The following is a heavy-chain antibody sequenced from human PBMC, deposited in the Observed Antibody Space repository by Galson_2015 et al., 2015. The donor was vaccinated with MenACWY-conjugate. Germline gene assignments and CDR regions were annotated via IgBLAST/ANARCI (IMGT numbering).Heavy chain of an antibody. Sequence: SLRLSCAASGFSVSSYYMSWVRQAPGKGPEWISVIRSAGSTVYADSVQGRFTTSRDTSKNAVFLQMSNLRAEDTAVYYCARDCSGGGCSYFFDYWGQGTLVTVSS. CDR2: IRSAGST. CDR1: GFSVSSYY. D-gene: IGHD2-15*01. CDR3: ARDCSGGGCSYFFDY. V-gene: IGHV3-53*01. J-gene: IGHJ4*02.